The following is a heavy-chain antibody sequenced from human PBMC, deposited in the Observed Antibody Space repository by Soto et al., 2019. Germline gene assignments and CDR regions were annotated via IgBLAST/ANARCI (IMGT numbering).Heavy chain of an antibody. CDR1: GNTLEELS. J-gene: IGHJ5*02. CDR3: ATDPNYDYVPSGP. CDR2: YDPKNNEP. V-gene: IGHV1-24*01. Sequence: QVQVVQSGAEVKKPGAAVKVSCKVSGNTLEELSMHWVRQAPGKGLEWMGGYDPKNNEPIYAQKFQGRVTLTEDASTDTAYMELKNLAYEDTAVYYCATDPNYDYVPSGPWGQGTLVTVAT. D-gene: IGHD3-16*01.